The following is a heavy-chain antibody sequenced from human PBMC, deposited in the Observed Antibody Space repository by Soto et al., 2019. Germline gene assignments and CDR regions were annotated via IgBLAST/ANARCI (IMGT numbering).Heavy chain of an antibody. D-gene: IGHD3-10*01. Sequence: SGGSLRLSCAASGLPFSSTDMTWVRQAPGKGLEWVSTIGGSGGTTYHADSVKGRFTISRDNSINTVFLQMNSLRADDTALYFCAKNSGWFNTWGQGALVTVSS. CDR1: GLPFSSTD. J-gene: IGHJ5*02. V-gene: IGHV3-23*01. CDR3: AKNSGWFNT. CDR2: IGGSGGTT.